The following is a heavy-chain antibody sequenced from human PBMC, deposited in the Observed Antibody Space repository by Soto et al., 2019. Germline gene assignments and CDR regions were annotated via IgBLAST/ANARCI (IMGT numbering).Heavy chain of an antibody. D-gene: IGHD3-22*01. Sequence: PSETLSLTCTVSGGSINSGGYSWTWIRQPPGKGLEWIGFIYHTGTTYYNPSLKSRVTISVDRSKNQFSLKLNSVTAADTAVYYCARGVNYNESSGSSWFDPWGQGALVTVSS. J-gene: IGHJ5*02. V-gene: IGHV4-30-2*01. CDR2: IYHTGTT. CDR1: GGSINSGGYS. CDR3: ARGVNYNESSGSSWFDP.